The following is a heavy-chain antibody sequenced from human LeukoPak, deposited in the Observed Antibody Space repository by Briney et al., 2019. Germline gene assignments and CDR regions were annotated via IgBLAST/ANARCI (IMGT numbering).Heavy chain of an antibody. D-gene: IGHD5-18*01. CDR2: IIPIFGTA. J-gene: IGHJ4*02. CDR3: ARDWGYSYGSFSYFDY. CDR1: GGTFSSYA. Sequence: SVKVSCKASGGTFSSYAISWVRQAPGQGLEWMGGIIPIFGTANYAQKFQGRVTITADESTSTAYMELSSLRSEDTAVYYCARDWGYSYGSFSYFDYWGQGTLVTVSS. V-gene: IGHV1-69*13.